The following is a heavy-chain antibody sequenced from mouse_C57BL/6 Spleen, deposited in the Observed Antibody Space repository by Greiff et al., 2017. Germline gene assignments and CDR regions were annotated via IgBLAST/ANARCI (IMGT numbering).Heavy chain of an antibody. CDR1: GYTFTGYW. D-gene: IGHD1-1*01. V-gene: IGHV1-9*01. Sequence: QVQLKQSGAELMKPGASVKLSCKATGYTFTGYWIEWVKQRPGHGLEWIGEILPGSGSTNYNEKFKGKATFTADTSSNTAYMQLSSLTTEDSAIXYCASRGHYYGSPWYFDVWGTGTTVTVSS. J-gene: IGHJ1*03. CDR2: ILPGSGST. CDR3: ASRGHYYGSPWYFDV.